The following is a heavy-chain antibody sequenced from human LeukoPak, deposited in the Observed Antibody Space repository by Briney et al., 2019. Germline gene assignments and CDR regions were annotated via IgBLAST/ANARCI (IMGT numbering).Heavy chain of an antibody. J-gene: IGHJ3*02. Sequence: GASVKVSCKASGYTFTSYDISWVRQAPGQGLEWMGWIGAYNGNTNYAQKLQGRVTMTTDTSTSTAYMELRSLRSDDTAVYYCARDRCSSTSCYLPDAFDIWGQGTMVTVSS. V-gene: IGHV1-18*01. CDR1: GYTFTSYD. CDR3: ARDRCSSTSCYLPDAFDI. CDR2: IGAYNGNT. D-gene: IGHD2-2*01.